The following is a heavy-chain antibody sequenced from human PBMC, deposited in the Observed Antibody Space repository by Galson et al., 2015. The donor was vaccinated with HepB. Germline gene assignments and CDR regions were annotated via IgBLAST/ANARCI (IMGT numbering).Heavy chain of an antibody. D-gene: IGHD2/OR15-2a*01. CDR1: GFTFSASG. CDR3: AKGAYSNILMAGGWFDP. V-gene: IGHV3-30*18. J-gene: IGHJ5*02. CDR2: ISQDGSNK. Sequence: SLRLSCAASGFTFSASGMHWVRQAPGKGPECVAGISQDGSNKYQADSVKGRFTISRDNSENTLLLEMNSLRAEDTAVYYCAKGAYSNILMAGGWFDPWGQGTLVIVSS.